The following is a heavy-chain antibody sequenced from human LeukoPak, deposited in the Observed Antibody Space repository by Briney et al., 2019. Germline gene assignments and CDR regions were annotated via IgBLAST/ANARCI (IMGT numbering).Heavy chain of an antibody. Sequence: GGSLRLSCAASGFTFSSYWMHWVRQAPGKGRVWVSRINSDGSSTSYADSVKGRFTISRDNAKNTLYVQMNSLRAEDTAVYYCARDDYYDSSGYYSGVDYWGQGTLVTVSS. CDR3: ARDDYYDSSGYYSGVDY. D-gene: IGHD3-22*01. V-gene: IGHV3-74*01. CDR1: GFTFSSYW. J-gene: IGHJ4*02. CDR2: INSDGSST.